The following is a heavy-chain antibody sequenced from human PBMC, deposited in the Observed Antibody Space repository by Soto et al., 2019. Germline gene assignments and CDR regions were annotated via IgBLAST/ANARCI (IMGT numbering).Heavy chain of an antibody. V-gene: IGHV4-34*01. Sequence: QVQLQQWGAGLLKPAETLSLTCGVYGGSFSGYYWSWIRQPPGKGLEWIGEINHSGSTNYNPSLKSRVTMSVDTSKNQFSLEMSSVTAADTAVYYCARFPFDRSSWTNPRYFYYWGQGTLVTVSS. CDR3: ARFPFDRSSWTNPRYFYY. CDR1: GGSFSGYY. CDR2: INHSGST. D-gene: IGHD6-13*01. J-gene: IGHJ4*02.